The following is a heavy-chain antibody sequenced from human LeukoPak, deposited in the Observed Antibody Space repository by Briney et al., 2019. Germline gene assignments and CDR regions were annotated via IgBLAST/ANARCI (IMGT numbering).Heavy chain of an antibody. CDR2: ISYDGSNK. Sequence: GGSLRLSCAASGFTFSSYAMHWVRQAPGKGLEWVAVISYDGSNKYYADSVKGRFTISRDNSKNTLYLQMNSLRAEDTAVYYCARESGYYLDYWGQGTLVTASS. J-gene: IGHJ4*02. CDR3: ARESGYYLDY. CDR1: GFTFSSYA. D-gene: IGHD3-3*01. V-gene: IGHV3-30-3*01.